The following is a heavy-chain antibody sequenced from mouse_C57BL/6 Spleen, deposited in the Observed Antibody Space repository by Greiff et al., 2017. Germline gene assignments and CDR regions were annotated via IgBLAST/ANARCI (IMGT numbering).Heavy chain of an antibody. V-gene: IGHV5-17*01. CDR2: ISSGSSTI. CDR1: GFTFSDYG. D-gene: IGHD1-1*01. CDR3: ARGDYYGSSYYAMDY. Sequence: EVMLVESGGGLVKPGGSLKLSCAASGFTFSDYGMHWVRQAPEKGLEWVAYISSGSSTIYYADTVKGRFTISRDNAKNTLFLQMTSLRSGDTAMYYCARGDYYGSSYYAMDYWGQGTSVTVSS. J-gene: IGHJ4*01.